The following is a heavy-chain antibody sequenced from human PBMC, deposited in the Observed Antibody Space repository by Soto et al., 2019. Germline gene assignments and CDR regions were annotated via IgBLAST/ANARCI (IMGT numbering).Heavy chain of an antibody. J-gene: IGHJ6*02. D-gene: IGHD3-3*02. CDR3: ARDKDRPQLGGNYYYILDV. CDR2: IMPIFRTP. CDR1: GGRFRTTA. V-gene: IGHV1-69*12. Sequence: QVQLEQSGAEVKKPGSSVKVSCKASGGRFRTTAISWVRQAPGQGLEWMGGIMPIFRTPDYAQKFQGRVIITADEFTGTAYMELSGLRSDDTAVYYCARDKDRPQLGGNYYYILDVWGQGSTITVSS.